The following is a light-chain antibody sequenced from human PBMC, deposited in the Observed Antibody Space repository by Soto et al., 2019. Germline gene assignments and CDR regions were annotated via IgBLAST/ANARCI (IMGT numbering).Light chain of an antibody. J-gene: IGLJ1*01. Sequence: QSALTQPASVSGSPGQSITISCTGTSSDVGGSDYVSWYQQHPGKAPKLMIYEVSNRPSGVSNRFSGSKSGNTASLTISGLQAEDEADYYCSSYTRSSTYVFGTGTKVTVL. CDR1: SSDVGGSDY. V-gene: IGLV2-14*01. CDR2: EVS. CDR3: SSYTRSSTYV.